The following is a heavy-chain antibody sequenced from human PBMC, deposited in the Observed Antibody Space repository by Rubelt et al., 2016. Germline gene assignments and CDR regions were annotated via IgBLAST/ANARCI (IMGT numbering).Heavy chain of an antibody. J-gene: IGHJ5*02. D-gene: IGHD5-18*01. CDR2: IYSDGDT. V-gene: IGHV3-66*01. Sequence: VQLVESGGGVVQPGRSLRLSCSTSGFTFSTYWMTWVRQAPGKGLEWVSAIYSDGDTYYADSVKGRFTISRDNSKNTLYLQMNSLRAGDTAVYYCAKGKNVDTAMAAWGQGTLVTVSS. CDR1: GFTFSTYW. CDR3: AKGKNVDTAMAA.